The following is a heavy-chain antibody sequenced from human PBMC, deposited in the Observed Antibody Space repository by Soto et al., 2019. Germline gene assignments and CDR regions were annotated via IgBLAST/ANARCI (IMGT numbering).Heavy chain of an antibody. Sequence: QVQLVESGGGVVQPGRSLRLSCPASGFTFSSYGMHWVRQAPGKGLEWVAAIWYDGSTKYYADSVKGRFTISRDNSENTLYLQMNSLRAEDTAVYYCARVAGRSSWYLLDFDYWGQGTLVTVSS. CDR2: IWYDGSTK. CDR1: GFTFSSYG. D-gene: IGHD6-13*01. V-gene: IGHV3-33*01. J-gene: IGHJ4*02. CDR3: ARVAGRSSWYLLDFDY.